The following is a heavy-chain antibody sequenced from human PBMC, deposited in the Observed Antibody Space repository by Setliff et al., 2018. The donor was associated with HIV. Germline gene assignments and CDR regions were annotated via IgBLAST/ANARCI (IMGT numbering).Heavy chain of an antibody. CDR2: IYYSGST. Sequence: LSLTCTVSGDSIRSNVNYWGWIRQPPGKGLEWIGIIYYSGSTYYNPSLKSRVTISVDTSKNQFSLKLSSVTAADTAVYYCARRGFWSDGRAFDIWGQGTMVT. V-gene: IGHV4-39*01. J-gene: IGHJ3*02. D-gene: IGHD3-3*01. CDR1: GDSIRSNVNY. CDR3: ARRGFWSDGRAFDI.